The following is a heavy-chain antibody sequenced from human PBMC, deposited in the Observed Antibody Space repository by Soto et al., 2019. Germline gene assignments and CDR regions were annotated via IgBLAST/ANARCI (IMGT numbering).Heavy chain of an antibody. CDR2: IYYSGGT. CDR1: GGSISSSSYY. D-gene: IGHD3-3*01. CDR3: AKNDFWTASLGMDV. V-gene: IGHV4-39*01. J-gene: IGHJ6*02. Sequence: PSETLSLTCTVSGGSISSSSYYWGWIRQPPGKGLEWIGSIYYSGGTYYNPSLKSRVTISVGTSKNQFSLKLSSVTAADTAVYYCAKNDFWTASLGMDVWGQGTTVTVSS.